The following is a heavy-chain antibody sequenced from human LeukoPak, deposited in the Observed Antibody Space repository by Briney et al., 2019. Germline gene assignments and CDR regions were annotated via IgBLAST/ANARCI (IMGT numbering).Heavy chain of an antibody. CDR1: GGSISSSSYY. CDR2: IYYSGST. Sequence: PSETLSLTCTVSGGSISSSSYYWGWIRQPPGKGLEWIGSIYYSGSTYYNPSLKSRVTISVDTSKNQFSLKLSSVTAADTAVYYRARRTPSSHYPYYDILTGYRPYYFDYWGQGTLVTVSS. D-gene: IGHD3-9*01. J-gene: IGHJ4*02. V-gene: IGHV4-39*01. CDR3: ARRTPSSHYPYYDILTGYRPYYFDY.